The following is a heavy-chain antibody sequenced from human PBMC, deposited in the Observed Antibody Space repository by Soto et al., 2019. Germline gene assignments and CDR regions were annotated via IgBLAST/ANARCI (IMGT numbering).Heavy chain of an antibody. CDR1: GGSISSGGYS. J-gene: IGHJ5*02. Sequence: QLQLHESGSGLVKPSQTLFLTCAVSGGSISSGGYSWGWIRQPPGKGLEWIGYIYHSGHTYYNPYRKKRVTIAVDRSKNQFYLKLRSGAAADTAGYYCGRAGYETYYDFRSGPRKPYNWFAPGDQGTLVTVA. CDR2: IYHSGHT. CDR3: GRAGYETYYDFRSGPRKPYNWFAP. V-gene: IGHV4-30-2*01. D-gene: IGHD3-3*01.